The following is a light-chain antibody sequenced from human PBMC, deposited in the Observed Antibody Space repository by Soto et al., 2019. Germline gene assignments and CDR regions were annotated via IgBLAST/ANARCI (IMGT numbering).Light chain of an antibody. CDR3: SSYTSSSTPWV. CDR2: EVS. CDR1: SSDGGGYNY. V-gene: IGLV2-14*01. J-gene: IGLJ3*02. Sequence: QSALTQPASVSGSPGQSITISCTGTSSDGGGYNYVSWYQQHPGKAPKLMIYEVSNRPSGVSNRFSGSKSGNTASLTISGLQAEDEAAYYCSSYTSSSTPWVFGGGTKLTVL.